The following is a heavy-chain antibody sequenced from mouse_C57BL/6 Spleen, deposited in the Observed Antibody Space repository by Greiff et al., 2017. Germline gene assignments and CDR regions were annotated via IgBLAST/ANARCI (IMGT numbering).Heavy chain of an antibody. CDR1: GYAFTNYL. D-gene: IGHD1-1*01. CDR2: INPGSGGT. J-gene: IGHJ2*01. Sequence: QVQLQQSGAELVRPGTSVTVSCKASGYAFTNYLIEWVKQRPGQGLEWIGVINPGSGGTNYNEKFKGKATLTADKASSTAYMQLSSLTSEDSAVYFCARGSSYVGFFDYWGQGTTLTVSS. CDR3: ARGSSYVGFFDY. V-gene: IGHV1-54*01.